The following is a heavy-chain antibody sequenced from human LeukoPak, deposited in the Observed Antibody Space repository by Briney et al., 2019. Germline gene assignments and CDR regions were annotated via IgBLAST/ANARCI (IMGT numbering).Heavy chain of an antibody. J-gene: IGHJ6*04. D-gene: IGHD3-3*01. CDR3: ARGRFLEWLAPFLDV. Sequence: GASVKVSCKASGYTFTSYYMHWVRQAPGQGLEWMGIINPSGGSTSYAQKFQGRVTMTRDTSTSTVYMELSRLRSDDTAVYYCARGRFLEWLAPFLDVWGKGTTVTVSS. CDR2: INPSGGST. CDR1: GYTFTSYY. V-gene: IGHV1-46*01.